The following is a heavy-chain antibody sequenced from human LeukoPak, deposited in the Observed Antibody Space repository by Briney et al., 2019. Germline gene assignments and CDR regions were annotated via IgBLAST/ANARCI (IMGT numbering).Heavy chain of an antibody. D-gene: IGHD3-3*01. Sequence: AGGSLRLSCAASGLTFSNAWMSWVRQAPGKGLEWVGLIKSKTDGGTTDYAAPVKGRFTISRDDSKNTLYLQMNSLKTEDTAVYYCTTVRFLEWFHFDSWGQGTLVTVSS. CDR1: GLTFSNAW. CDR3: TTVRFLEWFHFDS. CDR2: IKSKTDGGTT. V-gene: IGHV3-15*01. J-gene: IGHJ4*02.